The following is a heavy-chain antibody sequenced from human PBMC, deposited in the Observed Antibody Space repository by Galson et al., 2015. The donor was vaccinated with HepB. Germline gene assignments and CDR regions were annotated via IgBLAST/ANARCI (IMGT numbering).Heavy chain of an antibody. Sequence: SLRLSCAASGFTFSSYAMSWVRQAPGKGLEWVSAISGSGGSTYYADSVKGRFTISRDNSKNALYLQMNSLRAEDTAVYYCARDLNLYCGGDCYWGDWGQGTLVTVSS. CDR2: ISGSGGST. V-gene: IGHV3-23*01. J-gene: IGHJ4*02. CDR1: GFTFSSYA. D-gene: IGHD2-21*02. CDR3: ARDLNLYCGGDCYWGD.